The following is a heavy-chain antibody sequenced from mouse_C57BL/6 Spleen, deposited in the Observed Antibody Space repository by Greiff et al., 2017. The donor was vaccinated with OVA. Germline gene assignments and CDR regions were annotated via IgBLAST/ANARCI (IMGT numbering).Heavy chain of an antibody. CDR2: IDPSDSYT. CDR3: ARKLGWYFDV. D-gene: IGHD4-1*01. Sequence: QVQLQQSGAELVKPGASVKLSCKASGYTFTSYWMQWVKQRPGQGLEWIGEIDPSDSYTNYNQKFKGKATLTVDTSSSTAYMQLSSLTSEASAVXYCARKLGWYFDVWGTGTTVTVSS. J-gene: IGHJ1*03. V-gene: IGHV1-50*01. CDR1: GYTFTSYW.